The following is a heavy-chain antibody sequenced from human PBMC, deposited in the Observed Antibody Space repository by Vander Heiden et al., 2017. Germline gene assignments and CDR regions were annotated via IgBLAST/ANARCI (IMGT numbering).Heavy chain of an antibody. D-gene: IGHD6-19*01. Sequence: EVQPVESGGGLAKPGGSRRSSCAASGSTFSSYNMNWVRQAPGKGLEWVSSISSSSSYIYYADSVKGRFTISRDNAKNSLYLQMNSLRAEDTAVYYCARGIAVAGREGDYWGQGTLVTVSS. CDR2: ISSSSSYI. V-gene: IGHV3-21*01. J-gene: IGHJ4*02. CDR1: GSTFSSYN. CDR3: ARGIAVAGREGDY.